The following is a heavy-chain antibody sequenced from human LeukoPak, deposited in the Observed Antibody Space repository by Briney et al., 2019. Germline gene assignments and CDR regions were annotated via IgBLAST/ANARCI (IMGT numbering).Heavy chain of an antibody. Sequence: ASVKVSCKTSGYTFTNYYVHWVRQAPGQGLEWMGYIIPDSGGADYDQRFQGRVTMTRDKSISTVYMELSSLRSDDTAVCYCSTEDKYCGSANCGKYWGQGTLVTVSS. J-gene: IGHJ4*02. CDR1: GYTFTNYY. V-gene: IGHV1-2*02. D-gene: IGHD2-2*01. CDR2: IIPDSGGA. CDR3: STEDKYCGSANCGKY.